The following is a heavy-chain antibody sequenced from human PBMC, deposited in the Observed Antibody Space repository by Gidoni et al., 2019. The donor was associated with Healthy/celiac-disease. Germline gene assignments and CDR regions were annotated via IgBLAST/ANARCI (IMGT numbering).Heavy chain of an antibody. CDR2: IYHSGST. V-gene: IGHV4-4*02. J-gene: IGHJ4*02. D-gene: IGHD3-22*01. CDR1: GGPNSSSNW. CDR3: ARARDYYDSSGYYTAFDY. Sequence: QVQLQESGPGLVKPSGTLSLTCAVSGGPNSSSNWWSWVRQPPGKGLEWIGEIYHSGSTNYNPSLKSRVPISVDKSKNQFSLKLSSVTAADTAVYYCARARDYYDSSGYYTAFDYWGQGTLVTVSS.